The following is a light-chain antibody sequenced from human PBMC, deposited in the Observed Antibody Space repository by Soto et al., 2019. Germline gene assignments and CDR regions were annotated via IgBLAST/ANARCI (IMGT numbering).Light chain of an antibody. V-gene: IGLV2-14*01. CDR1: SSDIGGYYY. CDR3: TSYSSSDIFYV. J-gene: IGLJ1*01. Sequence: QSVLTQPASVSGSPGQSITISCTGTSSDIGGYYYVSWYQHYPGKAPKLLIYQVTNRPSRVSNRFSGSKSGNTASLTISGLQADDEADYYCTSYSSSDIFYVFGTGTKLTVL. CDR2: QVT.